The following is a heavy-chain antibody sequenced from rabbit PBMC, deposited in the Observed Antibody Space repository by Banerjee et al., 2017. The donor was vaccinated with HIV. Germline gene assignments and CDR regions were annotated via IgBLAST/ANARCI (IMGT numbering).Heavy chain of an antibody. CDR1: GFSFGSVTY. Sequence: QSLEESGGDLVKPGASLTLTCTASGFSFGSVTYMCWVRQAPGKGLEWIGTITTGGSAVHASWAKGRFTISKTSSTTVTLQMTSLTAADTATYFCARSTSGYDIGDLWGQGTLVTVS. J-gene: IGHJ3*01. V-gene: IGHV1S40*01. CDR2: ITTGGSA. D-gene: IGHD1-1*01. CDR3: ARSTSGYDIGDL.